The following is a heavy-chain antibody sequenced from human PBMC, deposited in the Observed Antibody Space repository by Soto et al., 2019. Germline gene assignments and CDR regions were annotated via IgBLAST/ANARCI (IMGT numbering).Heavy chain of an antibody. V-gene: IGHV3-30-3*01. CDR2: ISFNGINT. D-gene: IGHD3-9*01. J-gene: IGHJ4*02. CDR3: ARDVSGFEYFDF. CDR1: GFTFSDYA. Sequence: QVQLVESGGGVVQPGRSLRLSCAGSGFTFSDYAMHWVRQAPGRAPEWLALISFNGINTYYADSVKGRFTISRDNSKNTLFLQMNTLRAEDTAVYYCARDVSGFEYFDFWGQGTLVTVSS.